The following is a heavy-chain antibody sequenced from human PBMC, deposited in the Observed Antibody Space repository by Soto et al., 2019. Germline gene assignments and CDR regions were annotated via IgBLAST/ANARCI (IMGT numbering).Heavy chain of an antibody. CDR1: GGSISSYY. CDR3: ARDIPGNGASYMDV. D-gene: IGHD2-8*01. V-gene: IGHV4-59*01. Sequence: SETLSLTCTVSGGSISSYYWSWIRQPPGKGLEWIGYIYYSGSTNYNPSLKSRVTISVDTSKNQFSLKLSSVTAADTAVYYCARDIPGNGASYMDVWGKGTTVTVSS. J-gene: IGHJ6*03. CDR2: IYYSGST.